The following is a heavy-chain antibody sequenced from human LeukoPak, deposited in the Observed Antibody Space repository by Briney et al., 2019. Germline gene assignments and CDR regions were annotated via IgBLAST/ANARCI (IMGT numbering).Heavy chain of an antibody. Sequence: SVKVSCKASGGTFSSYAISWVRQAPGQGLEWMGRIIPILGIANYAQKFQGRVTITADKSTSTAYMELSSLRSEDTAVYYCASRSSVVGTGPGWGQGTLVTVSS. CDR2: IIPILGIA. CDR3: ASRSSVVGTGPG. CDR1: GGTFSSYA. J-gene: IGHJ4*02. V-gene: IGHV1-69*04. D-gene: IGHD6-13*01.